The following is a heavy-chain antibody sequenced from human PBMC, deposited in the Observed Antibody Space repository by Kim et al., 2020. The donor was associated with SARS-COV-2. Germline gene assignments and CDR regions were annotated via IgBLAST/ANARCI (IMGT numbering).Heavy chain of an antibody. CDR1: GGSVGGNN. V-gene: IGHV4-34*01. Sequence: SETLSLTCAAYGGSVGGNNWSWIRQPPGTGLEWLGDINHNGRTNYKPSLKSRVTISADTSKNQLSLSLRSVTAADTAVYYCARDGAKSIFGLVFNNYGMDVWGPGTAVTVS. D-gene: IGHD3-3*01. J-gene: IGHJ6*02. CDR2: INHNGRT. CDR3: ARDGAKSIFGLVFNNYGMDV.